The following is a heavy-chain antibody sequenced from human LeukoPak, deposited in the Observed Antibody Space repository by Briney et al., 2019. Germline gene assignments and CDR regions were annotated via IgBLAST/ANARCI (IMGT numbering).Heavy chain of an antibody. Sequence: PGGSLRLSCAASGFTFSSYAMSWVRQAPGKGLEWVSAISGTGGRTYYADSVKGRFTISRDNSKNTLYLQMNSLRAEDTAVYYCAKNYGEYVGRYYFDTWGQGTLVTVSS. D-gene: IGHD4-17*01. J-gene: IGHJ4*02. V-gene: IGHV3-23*01. CDR3: AKNYGEYVGRYYFDT. CDR1: GFTFSSYA. CDR2: ISGTGGRT.